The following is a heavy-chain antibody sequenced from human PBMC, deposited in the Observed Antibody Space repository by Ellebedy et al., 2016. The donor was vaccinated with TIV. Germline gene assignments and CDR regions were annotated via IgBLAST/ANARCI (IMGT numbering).Heavy chain of an antibody. CDR2: IYYSGST. CDR3: ATLLLWFGEFSDYFDY. Sequence: SETLSLXXTVSGGSVSSGSYYWSWIRQPPGKGLEWIGYIYYSGSTNYNPSLKSRVTISVDTSKNQFSLKLSSVTAADTAVYYCATLLLWFGEFSDYFDYWGQGTLVTVSS. V-gene: IGHV4-61*01. J-gene: IGHJ4*02. CDR1: GGSVSSGSYY. D-gene: IGHD3-10*01.